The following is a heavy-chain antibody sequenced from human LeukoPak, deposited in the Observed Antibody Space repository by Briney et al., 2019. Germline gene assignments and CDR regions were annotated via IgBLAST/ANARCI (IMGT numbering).Heavy chain of an antibody. J-gene: IGHJ4*02. D-gene: IGHD6-19*01. Sequence: ASVKVSCKASGYTFTSYGISWVRQAPGQGLEWMGWISAYNGHTNYTQKFQGRVTMTTDTSTSTAYMELSRLRSDDTAVYYCARSRWEYSSGWSVPSPFDYWGQGTLVTVSS. CDR2: ISAYNGHT. V-gene: IGHV1-18*01. CDR1: GYTFTSYG. CDR3: ARSRWEYSSGWSVPSPFDY.